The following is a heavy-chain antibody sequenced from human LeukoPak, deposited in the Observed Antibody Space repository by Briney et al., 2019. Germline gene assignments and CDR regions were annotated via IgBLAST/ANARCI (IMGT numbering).Heavy chain of an antibody. V-gene: IGHV3-21*04. CDR3: ARGLWGTTYAFDI. CDR1: GFSFRSYS. J-gene: IGHJ3*02. D-gene: IGHD1-14*01. CDR2: ISSSSTYI. Sequence: GSLRLSCAASGFSFRSYSMNWVRQAPGKGLEWVSFISSSSTYIYYADSMKGRFTISRDNAKNSLYLQMNSLRAEDTALYHCARGLWGTTYAFDIWGQGTMVTVSS.